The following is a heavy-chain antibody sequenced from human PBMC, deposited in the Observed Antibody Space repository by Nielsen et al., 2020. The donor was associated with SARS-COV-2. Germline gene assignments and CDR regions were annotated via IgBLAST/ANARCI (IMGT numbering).Heavy chain of an antibody. D-gene: IGHD6-25*01. CDR1: GFRFTDYG. CDR3: AKDVRTGSAHFHR. J-gene: IGHJ4*02. CDR2: VPYGGNKR. V-gene: IGHV3-30*02. Sequence: GESLKISCAASGFRFTDYGMHWVRRAPGKGLEWVAFVPYGGNKRYYAVAVRGRFTISRDNTKNTLSLEMKYLTEEDTGVYYCAKDVRTGSAHFHRWGQGTLVSVSS.